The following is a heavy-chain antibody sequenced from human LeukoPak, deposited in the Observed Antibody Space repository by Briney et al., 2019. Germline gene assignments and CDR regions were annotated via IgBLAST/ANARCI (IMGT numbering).Heavy chain of an antibody. J-gene: IGHJ4*02. CDR1: GGSISSYY. V-gene: IGHV4-59*08. CDR2: IYYSGST. CDR3: ATGPRVTFGGVIAGFDY. Sequence: SETLSLTCTVSGGSISSYYWSWIRQPPGKGLEWIGYIYYSGSTNYNPSLKSRVTISVDTSKNQSSLKLSSVTAADTAVYYCATGPRVTFGGVIAGFDYWGQGTLVTVSS. D-gene: IGHD3-16*02.